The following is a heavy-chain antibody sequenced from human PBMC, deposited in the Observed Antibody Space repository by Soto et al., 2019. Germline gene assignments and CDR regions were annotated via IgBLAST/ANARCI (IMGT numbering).Heavy chain of an antibody. CDR1: GGSISSYY. D-gene: IGHD2-15*01. Sequence: SETLSLTCTVSGGSISSYYWSWIRQPPGKGLEWIGYIYYSGSTNYNPSLKSRVTISVDTSKNQFSLKLSSVTAADTAVYYCARHPYCSGGSCYSGLSAFDIWGQGTMVTVSS. J-gene: IGHJ3*02. CDR2: IYYSGST. V-gene: IGHV4-59*08. CDR3: ARHPYCSGGSCYSGLSAFDI.